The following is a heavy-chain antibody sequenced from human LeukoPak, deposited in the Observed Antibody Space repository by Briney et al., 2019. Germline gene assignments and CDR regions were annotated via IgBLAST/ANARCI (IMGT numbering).Heavy chain of an antibody. CDR1: DGSISSGGYY. V-gene: IGHV4-31*03. CDR3: ARGRLSGIAVAAPDY. J-gene: IGHJ4*02. D-gene: IGHD6-19*01. CDR2: IYYSGST. Sequence: SETLSLTCTVSDGSISSGGYYWSWIRQHPGKGLEWIGYIYYSGSTYYNPSLKSRVTISVDTSKNQFSLKLSSETAADTAVYYCARGRLSGIAVAAPDYWGQGTLVTVSS.